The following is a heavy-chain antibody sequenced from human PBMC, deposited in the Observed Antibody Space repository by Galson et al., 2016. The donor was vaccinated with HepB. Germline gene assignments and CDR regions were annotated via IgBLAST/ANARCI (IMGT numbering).Heavy chain of an antibody. CDR2: IYSNEDT. J-gene: IGHJ6*03. CDR1: GGSISRDYY. Sequence: DTLSLTCIASGGSISRDYYWGWIRQPPGRGLEWIGSIYSNEDTYYNPSVKSRVTISVDTSKNQFSLRLNSVTAADTGVYYCATGIVVAGKYYYYYMDFWGRETTVTVSS. CDR3: ATGIVVAGKYYYYYMDF. V-gene: IGHV4-39*01. D-gene: IGHD6-19*01.